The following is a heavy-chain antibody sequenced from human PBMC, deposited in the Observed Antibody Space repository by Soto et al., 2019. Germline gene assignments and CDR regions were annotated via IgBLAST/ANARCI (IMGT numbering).Heavy chain of an antibody. D-gene: IGHD6-19*01. V-gene: IGHV3-23*01. CDR3: AQSSSAWSNFDY. J-gene: IGHJ4*02. CDR1: GFTFSIYA. CDR2: ISGGGDNT. Sequence: GGSLRLSCAASGFTFSIYAMSWVRQAPGKGLEWVSGISGGGDNTDYADSVKGRFTISRDNSKNTLYLQMNSLRAEDTAVYYCAQSSSAWSNFDYWGQGTLVTVSS.